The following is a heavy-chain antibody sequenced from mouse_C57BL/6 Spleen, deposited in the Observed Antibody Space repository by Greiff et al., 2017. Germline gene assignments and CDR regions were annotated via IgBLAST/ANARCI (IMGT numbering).Heavy chain of an antibody. V-gene: IGHV1-55*01. CDR1: GYTFTSYW. Sequence: VQLQQPGAELVKPGASVKMSCKASGYTFTSYWITWVKQRPGQGLEWIGDIYPGSGSTNYNEKFKSKATLTVDTSSSTAYMQLSSLTSEDSAVYYCARHYGNYVDYAMDYWGQGTSVTVSS. CDR2: IYPGSGST. D-gene: IGHD2-1*01. CDR3: ARHYGNYVDYAMDY. J-gene: IGHJ4*01.